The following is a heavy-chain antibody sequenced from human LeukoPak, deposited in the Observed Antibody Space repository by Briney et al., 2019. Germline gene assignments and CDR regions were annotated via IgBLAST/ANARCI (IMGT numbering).Heavy chain of an antibody. V-gene: IGHV5-51*01. Sequence: GESLKISCKGSGYSFTSYWIGWVRQMPGKGLEWMGIIYPGDSDTRYSPSFRGQVTISADKSISTAYLQWSSLKASDTAMYYCARSLHYYDSSGIPYYFDYWGQGTLVTVSS. CDR1: GYSFTSYW. CDR2: IYPGDSDT. CDR3: ARSLHYYDSSGIPYYFDY. J-gene: IGHJ4*02. D-gene: IGHD3-22*01.